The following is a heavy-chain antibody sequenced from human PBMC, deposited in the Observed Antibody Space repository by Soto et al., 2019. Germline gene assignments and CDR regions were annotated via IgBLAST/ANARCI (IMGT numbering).Heavy chain of an antibody. Sequence: SQTLSLTGVFSGDSVSSTTAAWYWIRQSPSRGLEWLGRTYYRSKWYLDYAVSMRSRITISVDTSRNQFSLQLHSVTPEDTAVYFCARDAPPRLTAAMRFDPWGQGTLVTVSS. CDR3: ARDAPPRLTAAMRFDP. CDR2: TYYRSKWYL. V-gene: IGHV6-1*01. CDR1: GDSVSSTTAA. J-gene: IGHJ5*02. D-gene: IGHD5-18*01.